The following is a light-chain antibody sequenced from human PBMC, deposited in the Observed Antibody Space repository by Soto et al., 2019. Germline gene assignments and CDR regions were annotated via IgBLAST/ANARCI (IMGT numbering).Light chain of an antibody. CDR2: GNS. V-gene: IGLV1-40*01. CDR1: SSNIGAGYD. J-gene: IGLJ3*02. Sequence: QSALTQPPSVSGAPGQRVTICCTGSSSNIGAGYDVHWYQQLPGTAPKLLIYGNSNRPSGVPDRFSGSKSGTSASLAITGLQAEDEADYYCQSYDSSLSGLWVFGGGTQLTVL. CDR3: QSYDSSLSGLWV.